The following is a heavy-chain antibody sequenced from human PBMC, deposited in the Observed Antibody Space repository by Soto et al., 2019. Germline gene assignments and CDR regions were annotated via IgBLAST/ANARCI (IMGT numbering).Heavy chain of an antibody. CDR3: AKGGPFTGGFDP. V-gene: IGHV3-23*01. D-gene: IGHD3-16*01. CDR1: GLTLRSYA. CDR2: ISGRSAVP. Sequence: EGQLLQSGGDLVQPGGSLRLSCAGSGLTLRSYAMTWIRQPPEKWLEWVSTISGRSAVPSYADSVNGRITVSRDNSKNTLYLQMNSLRPDDTAIDYCAKGGPFTGGFDPWGQGTLVTVSA. J-gene: IGHJ5*02.